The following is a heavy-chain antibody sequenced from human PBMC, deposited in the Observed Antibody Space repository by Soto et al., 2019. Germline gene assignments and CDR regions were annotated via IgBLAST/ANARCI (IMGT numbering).Heavy chain of an antibody. J-gene: IGHJ6*03. CDR3: ARRGYGSRWPPVSMDV. CDR1: GGTFSSCA. D-gene: IGHD6-13*01. V-gene: IGHV3-23*01. CDR2: ISGNGART. Sequence: GGARRLSWAASGGTFSSCAMSGVRQAPGKGLEWVSAISGNGARTDYAESVKGRFTISRDNSENTLYLQMGSLRAENMALYYCARRGYGSRWPPVSMDVSGTGPTLTVSS.